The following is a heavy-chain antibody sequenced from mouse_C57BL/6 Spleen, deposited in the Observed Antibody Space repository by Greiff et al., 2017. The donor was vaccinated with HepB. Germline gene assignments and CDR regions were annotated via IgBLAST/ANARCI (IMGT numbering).Heavy chain of an antibody. Sequence: VKLQESGPELVKPGASVKISCKASGYTFTDYYINWVKQRPGQGLEWIGWIFPGSGSTYYNEKFKGKATLTVDKSSSTAYMLLSSLTSEDSAVYFCAREGGLLYAMDYWGQGTSVTVSS. CDR1: GYTFTDYY. D-gene: IGHD1-1*01. V-gene: IGHV1-75*01. J-gene: IGHJ4*01. CDR2: IFPGSGST. CDR3: AREGGLLYAMDY.